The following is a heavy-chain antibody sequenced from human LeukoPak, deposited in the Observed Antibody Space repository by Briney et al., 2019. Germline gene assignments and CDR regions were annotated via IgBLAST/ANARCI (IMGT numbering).Heavy chain of an antibody. D-gene: IGHD6-13*01. CDR1: GFRLNSHW. V-gene: IGHV3-7*01. CDR2: INRDGSEK. CDR3: ARGGSSSSWYFIY. J-gene: IGHJ4*02. Sequence: GSLRLSCAASGFRLNSHWMTWVRQAPGKGLEWVANINRDGSEKYYVDSVKGRFSIFRDNAYNSLYLEINSLRAEDTAVYYCARGGSSSSWYFIYWGQGSLVTVSS.